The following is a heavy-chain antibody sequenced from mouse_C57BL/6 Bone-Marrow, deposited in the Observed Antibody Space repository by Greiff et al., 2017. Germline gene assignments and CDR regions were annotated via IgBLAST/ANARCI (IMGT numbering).Heavy chain of an antibody. CDR3: ARMDPLGSNDVNYAMYY. D-gene: IGHD2-12*01. CDR2: IYPGGGYT. J-gene: IGHJ4*01. Sequence: VQLQQSGAELVRPGTSVKMSCKASGYTFNNYWIGWAKQRPGHGLEWIGDIYPGGGYTNYNEKFKGKAKLTADKSSSTAYMQFSSLTSEDSAIYYGARMDPLGSNDVNYAMYYWGQGTSVTVSS. V-gene: IGHV1-63*01. CDR1: GYTFNNYW.